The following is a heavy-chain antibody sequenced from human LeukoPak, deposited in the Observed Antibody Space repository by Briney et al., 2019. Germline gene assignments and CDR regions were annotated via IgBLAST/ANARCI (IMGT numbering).Heavy chain of an antibody. Sequence: QSGGSLRLSCAASGFTLSTSAMAWVRQAPGGRPDWVSDIYSDSSDTYYADSVKGRFSISRDDSKNTLYLQMYSLRAEDTAAYYCAKRLNHNYLEYWGRGTLVTVSS. CDR1: GFTLSTSA. CDR3: AKRLNHNYLEY. CDR2: IYSDSSDT. J-gene: IGHJ4*02. D-gene: IGHD6-19*01. V-gene: IGHV3-23*03.